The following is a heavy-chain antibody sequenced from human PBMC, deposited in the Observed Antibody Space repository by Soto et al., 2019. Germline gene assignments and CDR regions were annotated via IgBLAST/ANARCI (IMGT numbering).Heavy chain of an antibody. CDR1: GFTFSSYG. CDR3: ARDIFGWFEQQPRSLDFDY. D-gene: IGHD6-13*01. V-gene: IGHV3-33*01. J-gene: IGHJ4*02. CDR2: IWYDGSNK. Sequence: HPGGSLRLSCAASGFTFSSYGMHWVRQAPGKGLEWVAVIWYDGSNKYYADSVKGRFTISRDNSKNTLYLQMNSLRAEDTAVYYCARDIFGWFEQQPRSLDFDYWGQGTLVTVSS.